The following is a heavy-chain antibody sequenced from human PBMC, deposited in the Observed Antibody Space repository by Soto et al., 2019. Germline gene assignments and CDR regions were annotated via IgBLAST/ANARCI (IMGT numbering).Heavy chain of an antibody. J-gene: IGHJ3*01. CDR1: GFTFSSSG. CDR3: ENRGGFDF. D-gene: IGHD2-15*01. V-gene: IGHV3-23*01. CDR2: ISVRGDYR. Sequence: EGQLLQSGGGLVQPGESLRVSCAASGFTFSSSGMSWVRQAPGKGLEWVSSISVRGDYRYYADSVKGRFTISRDNSKNTLYLQMNSLTAEDTGVYYCENRGGFDFWGQGTMVAVSS.